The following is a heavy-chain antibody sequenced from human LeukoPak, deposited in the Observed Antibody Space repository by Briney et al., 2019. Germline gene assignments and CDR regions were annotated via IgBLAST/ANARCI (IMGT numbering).Heavy chain of an antibody. CDR3: ANTRSISYYDSSGSLNSRPKLDY. V-gene: IGHV3-33*06. Sequence: GGSLRLSCAASGFTFSSYGMHWVHQAPGKGLERVAVIWYDESDKYYADSVKGRFTISRDNSKNTLYLQMNSLRAEDTAVYYCANTRSISYYDSSGSLNSRPKLDYWGQGTLDTVSS. J-gene: IGHJ4*02. CDR1: GFTFSSYG. D-gene: IGHD3-22*01. CDR2: IWYDESDK.